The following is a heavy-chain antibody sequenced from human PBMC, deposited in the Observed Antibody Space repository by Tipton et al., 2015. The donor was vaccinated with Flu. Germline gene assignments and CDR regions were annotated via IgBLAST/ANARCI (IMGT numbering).Heavy chain of an antibody. CDR3: ARGDCSSTSCLDY. CDR2: IYYSGST. J-gene: IGHJ4*02. V-gene: IGHV4-59*01. CDR1: GVSISSYY. Sequence: LRFSCTVSGVSISSYYWSWIRQPPGKGLEWIGYIYYSGSTNYNPSLKSRVTISVDTSKNQFSLKLSSVTAADTAVYYCARGDCSSTSCLDYWGQGTLVTVSS. D-gene: IGHD2-2*01.